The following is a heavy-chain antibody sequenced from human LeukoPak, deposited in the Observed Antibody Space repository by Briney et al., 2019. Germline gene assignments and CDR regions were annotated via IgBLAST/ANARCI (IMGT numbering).Heavy chain of an antibody. CDR1: GYSFTSYW. Sequence: GESLQISCKGSGYSFTSYWIGWVRQMPGKGLEWMGIIYPGDSDTRYSPSFQGQVTISADKSISTAYLQWSSLKASDTAMYYCARISERWLQFEYYFDYWGQGTLVTVSS. J-gene: IGHJ4*02. V-gene: IGHV5-51*01. D-gene: IGHD5-24*01. CDR3: ARISERWLQFEYYFDY. CDR2: IYPGDSDT.